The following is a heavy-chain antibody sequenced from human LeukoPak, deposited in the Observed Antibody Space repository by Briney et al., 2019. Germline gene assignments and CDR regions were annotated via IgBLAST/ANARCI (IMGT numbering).Heavy chain of an antibody. CDR2: ISGSGGST. CDR1: GFTFSSYA. Sequence: GGSLRLSCAASGFTFSSYAMSWVRQAPGQGLKWVSAISGSGGSTYYADSVKGRFTISRDNSKNTLYLQMNSLRAEDTAVYYCAKEGGYGDCFDYWGQGTLVTVSS. V-gene: IGHV3-23*01. CDR3: AKEGGYGDCFDY. J-gene: IGHJ4*02. D-gene: IGHD4-17*01.